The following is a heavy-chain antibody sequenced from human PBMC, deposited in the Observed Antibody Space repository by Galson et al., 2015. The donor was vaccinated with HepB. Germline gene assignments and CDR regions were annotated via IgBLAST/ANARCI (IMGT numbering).Heavy chain of an antibody. V-gene: IGHV3-66*01. Sequence: SLRLSCAASGFTVSSSYMSWVRQAPGKGLEWVSVIYSGGSTYYADSVKGRFTISRDNSKNTLYLQMNSLRAEDTAVYYCAREYSSGWYRPNYYGMDVWGQGTTVTVSS. J-gene: IGHJ6*02. CDR1: GFTVSSSY. CDR3: AREYSSGWYRPNYYGMDV. D-gene: IGHD6-19*01. CDR2: IYSGGST.